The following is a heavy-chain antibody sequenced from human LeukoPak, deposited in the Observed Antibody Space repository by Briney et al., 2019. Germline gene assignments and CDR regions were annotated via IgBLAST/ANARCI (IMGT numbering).Heavy chain of an antibody. CDR3: ARDSGTTGEVKFDP. J-gene: IGHJ5*02. CDR2: IFYSRST. CDR1: GASISSFY. Sequence: SETLSLTCTVSGASISSFYWSWIRQPPGKGLEWIGNIFYSRSTYYGPSLKSRLTISLDTSRNQFSLKLNSVTAADTAVYYCARDSGTTGEVKFDPWGQGTLVTVSS. D-gene: IGHD3-10*01. V-gene: IGHV4-59*12.